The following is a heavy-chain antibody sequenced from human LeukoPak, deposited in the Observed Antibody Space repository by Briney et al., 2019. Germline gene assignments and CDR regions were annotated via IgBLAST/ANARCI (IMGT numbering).Heavy chain of an antibody. CDR3: CGSWYKWFDP. Sequence: GGSLRLSCAASGFTFSNFWMTWVRQAPGKGLEWVAGIKENGSDKYYIDSVKGRFTISRDNTNNLVYLQLNSLRAEDTAVYYCCGSWYKWFDPWGQGTLVTVSS. CDR1: GFTFSNFW. J-gene: IGHJ5*02. V-gene: IGHV3-7*02. D-gene: IGHD6-13*01. CDR2: IKENGSDK.